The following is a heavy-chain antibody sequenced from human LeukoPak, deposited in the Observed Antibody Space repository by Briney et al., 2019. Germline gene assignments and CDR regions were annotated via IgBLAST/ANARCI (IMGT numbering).Heavy chain of an antibody. CDR2: VNSDGSST. CDR1: GFTFSNYW. V-gene: IGHV3-74*01. D-gene: IGHD2/OR15-2a*01. Sequence: GGSLRLSCAASGFTFSNYWMHWVRQAPGKGLVWVSRVNSDGSSTSYADSVKDRFTISRDNAKNTLYLQMNSLRAEDTAVYYCARVACSSTTSCATVDYWGQGTLVTVSS. J-gene: IGHJ4*02. CDR3: ARVACSSTTSCATVDY.